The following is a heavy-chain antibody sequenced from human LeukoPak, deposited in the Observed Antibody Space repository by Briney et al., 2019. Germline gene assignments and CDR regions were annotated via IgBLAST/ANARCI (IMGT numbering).Heavy chain of an antibody. Sequence: PGGSLRLSCAASGFTFSSYTMHWVRPAPGKGLECVAAIISHGGSTYYANSVQGRFTISRDNSKNTLYLQMGSLRAEDKAVYYCARVMMGATKSNYNYYVMDVWGQGTTVTVSS. CDR3: ARVMMGATKSNYNYYVMDV. J-gene: IGHJ6*02. CDR1: GFTFSSYT. D-gene: IGHD1-26*01. CDR2: IISHGGST. V-gene: IGHV3-64*01.